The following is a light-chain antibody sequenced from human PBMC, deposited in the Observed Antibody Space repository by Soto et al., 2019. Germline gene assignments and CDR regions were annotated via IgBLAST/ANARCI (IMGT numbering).Light chain of an antibody. CDR2: AAS. V-gene: IGKV3-11*01. CDR3: QQRSNWPRT. CDR1: QSVSSY. J-gene: IGKJ1*01. Sequence: EIVLTQSPATLSLSPGERATLSCRASQSVSSYLACYQQKPGQASRLLIYAASNRATRIPARFSGSGSGTDFTLTISSLEPEYFAVYYCQQRSNWPRTFGQGTKVEI.